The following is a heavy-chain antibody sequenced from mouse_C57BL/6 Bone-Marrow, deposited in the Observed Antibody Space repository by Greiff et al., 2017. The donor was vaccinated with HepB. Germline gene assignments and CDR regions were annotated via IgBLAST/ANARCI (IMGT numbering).Heavy chain of an antibody. CDR2: IDPSDSET. V-gene: IGHV1-52*01. CDR3: GLDYSNYIAY. Sequence: QVQLQQPGAELVRPGSSVKLSCKASGYTFTSYWMHWVKQRPIQGLEWIGNIDPSDSETHYNQKFKDKATLTVDKSSSTAYMQLSSLTSEDSAVYYCGLDYSNYIAYWGQGTLVTVSA. CDR1: GYTFTSYW. J-gene: IGHJ3*01. D-gene: IGHD2-5*01.